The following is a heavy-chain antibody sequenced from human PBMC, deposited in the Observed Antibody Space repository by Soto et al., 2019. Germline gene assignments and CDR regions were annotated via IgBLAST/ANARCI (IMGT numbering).Heavy chain of an antibody. J-gene: IGHJ6*02. CDR1: GDSCSLYY. CDR3: ARNRKGYYGSSGYWRDHYAMDI. D-gene: IGHD3-22*01. V-gene: IGHV4-59*01. Sequence: QVLLQASGPGLVKPSETLSLTCTFSGDSCSLYYWTWLRQPPGKGLEWIGDVYYRGNPNDNPSLLSRLNRSVDASKKQFSLRLSSVNAADTAVYYCARNRKGYYGSSGYWRDHYAMDIWGLGTTVIVSS. CDR2: VYYRGNP.